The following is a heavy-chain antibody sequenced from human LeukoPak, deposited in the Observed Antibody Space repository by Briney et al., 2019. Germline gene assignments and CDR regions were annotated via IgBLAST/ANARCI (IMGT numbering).Heavy chain of an antibody. D-gene: IGHD3-3*01. CDR3: AKGRNYDFWSGPERYFDF. Sequence: GGSLRLSCAGSGFTFSIFALTWVRQAPGKGLEWVSAISGSGVTTYYADSVKGRFTISRDKSKNTLYLQMNSLRAEDTAVYYCAKGRNYDFWSGPERYFDFWGQGALVTVSS. J-gene: IGHJ4*02. CDR2: ISGSGVTT. CDR1: GFTFSIFA. V-gene: IGHV3-23*01.